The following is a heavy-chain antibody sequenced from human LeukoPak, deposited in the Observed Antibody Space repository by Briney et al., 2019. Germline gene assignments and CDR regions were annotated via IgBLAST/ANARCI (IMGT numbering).Heavy chain of an antibody. J-gene: IGHJ6*03. CDR3: ARVRLAYYYYMDV. CDR2: IKQDGSEK. D-gene: IGHD3-22*01. Sequence: GGSLRLSCAASGFTFSSYWMSWVRQAPGKGLEWVANIKQDGSEKYYVDSVKGRFTISRDNAKNSLYLQMSSLRAEDTAVYYCARVRLAYYYYMDVWGKGTTVTVSS. CDR1: GFTFSSYW. V-gene: IGHV3-7*01.